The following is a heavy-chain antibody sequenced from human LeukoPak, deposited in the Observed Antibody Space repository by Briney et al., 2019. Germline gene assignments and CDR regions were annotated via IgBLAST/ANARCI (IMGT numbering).Heavy chain of an antibody. Sequence: GRSLRLSRAASGFTLDDYAMHWVRQAPGKGLEWVSGISWNSGSIGYADSVKGRFTISRDNAKNSLYLQMNSLRAEDTALYYCANFDYWGQGTLVTVSS. V-gene: IGHV3-9*01. J-gene: IGHJ4*02. CDR3: ANFDY. CDR2: ISWNSGSI. CDR1: GFTLDDYA.